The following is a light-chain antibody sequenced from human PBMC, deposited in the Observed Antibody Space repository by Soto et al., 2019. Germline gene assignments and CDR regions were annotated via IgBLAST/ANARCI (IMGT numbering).Light chain of an antibody. CDR2: GAS. Sequence: EIVMTQSPATLSVSPGERATLSCRASQSVSSNLAWYQQKPGQAPRLLIYGASTRATGIPARFSGSGSGTEFTLTISSLQSEDFAVYHCQQYNNWPPLNFGGGTKVEIK. CDR3: QQYNNWPPLN. V-gene: IGKV3-15*01. J-gene: IGKJ4*01. CDR1: QSVSSN.